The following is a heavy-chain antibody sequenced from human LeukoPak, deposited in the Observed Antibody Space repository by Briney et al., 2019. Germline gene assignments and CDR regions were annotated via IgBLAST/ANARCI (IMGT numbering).Heavy chain of an antibody. CDR2: VSDDGSST. D-gene: IGHD6-13*01. CDR1: GLTFSNYA. J-gene: IGHJ4*02. V-gene: IGHV3-23*01. CDR3: ARGGYSSSWSPLDY. Sequence: GGSLRLSCAASGLTFSNYAMSWVRQAPGKGPEWVSAVSDDGSSTYYAASVKGRSTISRDNSKNTLYLQMNSLRAEDTAVYYCARGGYSSSWSPLDYWGQGTLVTVSS.